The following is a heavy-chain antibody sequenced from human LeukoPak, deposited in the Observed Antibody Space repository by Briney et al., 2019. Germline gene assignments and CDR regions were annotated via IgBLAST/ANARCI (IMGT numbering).Heavy chain of an antibody. CDR1: GGSISSSSYY. Sequence: PSETLSLTCTVSGGSISSSSYYWGWIRQPPGRGLEWIGSIYYSGNTYYNPSLKSRVSVSVDTSNHQFSLNLRSVTAADTAVYFCAGREGVTKHHDYWGQGTLVTVSS. D-gene: IGHD1-26*01. V-gene: IGHV4-39*01. CDR2: IYYSGNT. J-gene: IGHJ4*02. CDR3: AGREGVTKHHDY.